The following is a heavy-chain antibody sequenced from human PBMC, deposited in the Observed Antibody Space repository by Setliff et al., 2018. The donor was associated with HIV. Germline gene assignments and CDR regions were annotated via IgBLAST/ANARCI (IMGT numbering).Heavy chain of an antibody. V-gene: IGHV1-46*01. D-gene: IGHD3-9*01. CDR2: INPSSGST. J-gene: IGHJ4*02. CDR3: ARDLSISNPYYDILTGPGVY. Sequence: ASVKVSCKSSGYTFTSYHMYWVRQAPGQGLEWMGAINPSSGSTRYAQKFQGRVTMTRDTSTSTVYMELSSLRSEDTAVYYCARDLSISNPYYDILTGPGVYWGQGTLVTVSS. CDR1: GYTFTSYH.